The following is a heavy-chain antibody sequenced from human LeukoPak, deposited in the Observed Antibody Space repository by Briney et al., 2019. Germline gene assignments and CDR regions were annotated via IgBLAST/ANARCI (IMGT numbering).Heavy chain of an antibody. J-gene: IGHJ4*02. D-gene: IGHD2-21*02. CDR3: AGSIVVVTAIPF. CDR2: IYYSGST. Sequence: PSETLSLTCTVSGGSISSSSYSWGWIRQPPGKGLEWIGSIYYSGSTYYNPSLKSRVTISVDTSKNQFSLKLSSVTAADTAVYYCAGSIVVVTAIPFWGQGTLVTVSS. CDR1: GGSISSSSYS. V-gene: IGHV4-39*01.